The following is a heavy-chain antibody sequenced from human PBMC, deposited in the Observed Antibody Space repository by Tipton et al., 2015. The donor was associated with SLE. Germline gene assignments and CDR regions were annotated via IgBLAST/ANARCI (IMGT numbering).Heavy chain of an antibody. Sequence: TLSLTCGVSGGSITSNKWWTWVRQSPGKGLEWIGEISHSGDTDYNPSLKSRVTMSVDKSKNQFSLKLGSLTAADTAVYYCARVVTVGAAHYYDIDVWGQGTRVTVSS. CDR2: ISHSGDT. V-gene: IGHV4-4*02. D-gene: IGHD2-21*02. J-gene: IGHJ6*02. CDR3: ARVVTVGAAHYYDIDV. CDR1: GGSITSNKW.